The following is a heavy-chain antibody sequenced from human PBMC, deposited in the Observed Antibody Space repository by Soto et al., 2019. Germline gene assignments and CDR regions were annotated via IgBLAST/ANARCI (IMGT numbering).Heavy chain of an antibody. Sequence: QITLKESGPTLVKPTQTLTLTCTFSGFPLSTSGVGVGWIRQPPGKALEWLALIYWDDDKRYSTSLKSRLTITKDTSKHQVVLTMTNMDPVYTATYFCAQRPGAAEAFDIWGQGTMVTVSS. D-gene: IGHD2-8*02. V-gene: IGHV2-5*02. CDR2: IYWDDDK. J-gene: IGHJ3*02. CDR3: AQRPGAAEAFDI. CDR1: GFPLSTSGVG.